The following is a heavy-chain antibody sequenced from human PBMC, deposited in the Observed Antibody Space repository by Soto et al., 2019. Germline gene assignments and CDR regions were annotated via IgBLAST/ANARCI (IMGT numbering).Heavy chain of an antibody. CDR2: IIPIFGTA. Sequence: SVKVSCKXSRVAFSKFIVTWVRQARGLGLEWVGGIIPIFGTANYAQKFQGRVTITADESTSTSYMEVNNLRSEDTAVYYCAKVRYSSPMGYYYGMDVWGQGTTVTVSS. V-gene: IGHV1-69*13. D-gene: IGHD6-19*01. J-gene: IGHJ6*02. CDR3: AKVRYSSPMGYYYGMDV. CDR1: RVAFSKFI.